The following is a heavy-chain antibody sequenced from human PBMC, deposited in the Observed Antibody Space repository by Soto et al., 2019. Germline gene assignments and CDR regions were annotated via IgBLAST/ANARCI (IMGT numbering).Heavy chain of an antibody. J-gene: IGHJ6*02. V-gene: IGHV1-69*01. D-gene: IGHD3-16*02. CDR2: IIAMFGTA. CDR3: GVPIWVSYRLRNHGMDV. Sequence: QVKLVQSGAEVRKPGSSVKVSCKASGGTFTISSHGISWVRQAPGQGLEWMGGIIAMFGTANYAQKFQGRVTITAEESTSTAYMELSSLRSEDTAVYYCGVPIWVSYRLRNHGMDVWGQGTAVTVSS. CDR1: GGTFTISSHG.